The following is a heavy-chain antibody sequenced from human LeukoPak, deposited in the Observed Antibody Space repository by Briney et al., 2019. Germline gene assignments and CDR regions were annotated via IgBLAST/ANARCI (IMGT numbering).Heavy chain of an antibody. CDR1: GFTFSSYS. CDR3: ASQVGATLTGDY. D-gene: IGHD1-26*01. V-gene: IGHV3-21*01. CDR2: ISSSSSYI. Sequence: GGSLRLSCAASGFTFSSYSINWVRQAPGKGLEWVSSISSSSSYIYYADSVKGRFTISRDNAKNSLYLQMNSLRDEDTAVYYCASQVGATLTGDYWGQGTMVTVSS. J-gene: IGHJ4*02.